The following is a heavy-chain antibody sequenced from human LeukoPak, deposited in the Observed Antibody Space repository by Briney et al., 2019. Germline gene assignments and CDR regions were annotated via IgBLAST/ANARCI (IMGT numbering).Heavy chain of an antibody. CDR2: IRASTSAI. J-gene: IGHJ4*02. CDR3: ARGAKWAYYFDY. D-gene: IGHD1-26*01. Sequence: GGSLRLSCEASGFTFSYYSMNWVRQAPGKGLEWVSYIRASTSAIYYADSVKGRFTISRDNAKDTLYLHMNSLTAEDTAVYYCARGAKWAYYFDYWGQGTLVTVSS. V-gene: IGHV3-48*04. CDR1: GFTFSYYS.